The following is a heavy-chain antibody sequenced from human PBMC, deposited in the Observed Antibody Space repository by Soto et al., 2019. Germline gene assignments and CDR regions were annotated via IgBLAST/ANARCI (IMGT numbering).Heavy chain of an antibody. CDR2: IYYSGTT. CDR3: AIQKWEQPNWFDP. V-gene: IGHV4-39*01. Sequence: QLQLQESGPGLVKPSETLSLTCSLSGGSISSTFYYWGWIRQPPGKGLAWIGSIYYSGTTFYNASFKGRVTITVATAKNQFSLRLTSVPDTDTAVDFCAIQKWEQPNWFDPWGQGTLVTVSS. D-gene: IGHD1-26*01. CDR1: GGSISSTFYY. J-gene: IGHJ5*02.